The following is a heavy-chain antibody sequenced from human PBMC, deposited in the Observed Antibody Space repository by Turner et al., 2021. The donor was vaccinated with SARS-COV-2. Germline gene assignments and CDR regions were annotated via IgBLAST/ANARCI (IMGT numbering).Heavy chain of an antibody. CDR2: ISYDGSNK. Sequence: QVQLVESGGGVVQPGRSLRLSCAASGFTFSSYFMHWVRQAPGKGLEWLAVISYDGSNKYYADSVKGRFTISRDNSKNTLYLQMNSLRAEDTAVYYCAKSNRGSYYYGMDVWGQGTTVTVSS. CDR3: AKSNRGSYYYGMDV. J-gene: IGHJ6*02. CDR1: GFTFSSYF. D-gene: IGHD3-10*01. V-gene: IGHV3-30*18.